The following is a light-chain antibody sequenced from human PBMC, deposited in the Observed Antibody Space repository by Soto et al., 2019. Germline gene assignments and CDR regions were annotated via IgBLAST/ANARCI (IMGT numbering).Light chain of an antibody. J-gene: IGKJ4*01. V-gene: IGKV1-39*01. CDR2: ALS. CDR1: QPISTS. Sequence: DIQVTQSPSSLSASIGDRVIITCRASQPISTSLHRFQQKPGKAPKLLIYALSNLQSGVPSRFSGSGTGTEFTLIISSLQTEDVGNYFCQQSYSTPLTFGGGTKVQI. CDR3: QQSYSTPLT.